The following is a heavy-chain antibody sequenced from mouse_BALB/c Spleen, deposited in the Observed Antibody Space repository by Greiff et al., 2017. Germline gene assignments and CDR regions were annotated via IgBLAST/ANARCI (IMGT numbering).Heavy chain of an antibody. J-gene: IGHJ4*01. V-gene: IGHV5-4*02. CDR3: AREEYAMDY. CDR1: GFTFSDYY. CDR2: ISDGGSYT. Sequence: EVQGVESGGGLVKPGGSLKLSCAASGFTFSDYYMYWVRQTPEKRLEWVATISDGGSYTYYPDSVKGRFTISRDNAKNNLYLQMSSLKSEDTAMYYCAREEYAMDYWGQGTSVTVSS.